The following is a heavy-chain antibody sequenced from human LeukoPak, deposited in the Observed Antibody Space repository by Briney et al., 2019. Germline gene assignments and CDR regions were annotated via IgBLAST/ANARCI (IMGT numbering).Heavy chain of an antibody. CDR2: MNPNSGNT. CDR3: ARGKKYSSGWFIYYYYYMDV. D-gene: IGHD6-19*01. CDR1: GYTFTSYD. V-gene: IGHV1-8*03. J-gene: IGHJ6*03. Sequence: ASVKVSCKASGYTFTSYDINWVRQATGQGLEWMGWMNPNSGNTGYAQKCQGGVTITRHTSISTAYMELSTLRSEDTAVYYCARGKKYSSGWFIYYYYYMDVWGKGTTVTVSS.